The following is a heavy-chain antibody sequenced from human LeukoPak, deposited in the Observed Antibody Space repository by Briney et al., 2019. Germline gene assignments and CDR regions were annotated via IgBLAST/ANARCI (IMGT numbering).Heavy chain of an antibody. CDR3: ARPRPFDV. CDR2: IYPGDSDT. Sequence: GESLKISCKGSGYNFISYWIGWVRQMPGKGLEWMGIIYPGDSDTRYSPSFQGQVTISADRSIGTAYLQWSSLKASDTAMYYCARPRPFDVWGQGTMVTVSS. V-gene: IGHV5-51*01. CDR1: GYNFISYW. J-gene: IGHJ3*01.